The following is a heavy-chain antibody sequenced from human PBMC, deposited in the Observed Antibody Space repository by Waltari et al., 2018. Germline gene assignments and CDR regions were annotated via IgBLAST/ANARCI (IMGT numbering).Heavy chain of an antibody. D-gene: IGHD6-13*01. CDR2: IYYSGRT. Sequence: QLQLQESGPGLVKPSETLSLTCTVPGGPIRTSSYHWGWIRQPPGKGLEWIGSIYYSGRTYYNPSLKSRVTISVDTSKNQFSLKLSSVTAADTAVYYCASQQLVLRGPFDYWGQGTLVTVSS. J-gene: IGHJ4*02. CDR1: GGPIRTSSYH. CDR3: ASQQLVLRGPFDY. V-gene: IGHV4-39*01.